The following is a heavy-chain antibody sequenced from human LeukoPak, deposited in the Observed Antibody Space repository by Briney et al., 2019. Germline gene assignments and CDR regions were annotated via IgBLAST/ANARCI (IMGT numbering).Heavy chain of an antibody. D-gene: IGHD4-23*01. Sequence: GGSLRLSCAASGFTLSSNYMSWVRQAPGKGLEWVSVIYSGGSTYYADSVKGRFTISRDNSKNTLYLQMNSLRAEDTAVYYCARDLSTVVTPGGFDYWGQGTLVTVSS. V-gene: IGHV3-66*01. CDR3: ARDLSTVVTPGGFDY. CDR2: IYSGGST. J-gene: IGHJ4*02. CDR1: GFTLSSNY.